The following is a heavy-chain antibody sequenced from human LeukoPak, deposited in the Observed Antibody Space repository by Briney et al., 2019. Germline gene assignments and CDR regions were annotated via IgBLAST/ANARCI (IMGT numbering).Heavy chain of an antibody. Sequence: ASVKVSCKASGGTFTSYDINWVRQATGQGLEWMGWMNPNSGNTGYAQKFQGRVTMTRNTSISTAYMELSSLRSEDTAVYYCARGLTQISSGWDDYWGQGTLVTVSS. CDR1: GGTFTSYD. CDR3: ARGLTQISSGWDDY. J-gene: IGHJ4*02. CDR2: MNPNSGNT. V-gene: IGHV1-8*01. D-gene: IGHD6-19*01.